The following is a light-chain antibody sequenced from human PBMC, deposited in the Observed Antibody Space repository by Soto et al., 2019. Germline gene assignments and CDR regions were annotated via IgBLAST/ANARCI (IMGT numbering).Light chain of an antibody. CDR1: ETVATN. V-gene: IGKV3-15*01. Sequence: EVVMTQSPATLSVSPGERATLSCRASETVATNLAWYQQKPGQAPRLLISGASTRAAGISDRFRGSGSGTEFTLTISSLRSEDSAVYYCQQRSNWPPIFTVGPGTKVDIK. CDR2: GAS. CDR3: QQRSNWPPIFT. J-gene: IGKJ3*01.